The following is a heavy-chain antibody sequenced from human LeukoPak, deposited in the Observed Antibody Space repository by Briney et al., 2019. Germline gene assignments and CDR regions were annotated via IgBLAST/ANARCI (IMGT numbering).Heavy chain of an antibody. CDR3: AREDRDYVWGSYRPLFDY. J-gene: IGHJ4*02. D-gene: IGHD3-16*02. V-gene: IGHV1-18*01. Sequence: ASVKVSCKASGYTFTSYGISWVRRAPGQGLEWMGWISAYNGNTNYAQKLQGRVTMTTDTSTSTAYMELRSLRSDDTPVYYCAREDRDYVWGSYRPLFDYWGQGTLVTVSS. CDR2: ISAYNGNT. CDR1: GYTFTSYG.